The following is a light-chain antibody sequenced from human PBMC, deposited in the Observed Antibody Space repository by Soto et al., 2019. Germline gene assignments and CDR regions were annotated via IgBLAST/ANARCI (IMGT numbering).Light chain of an antibody. CDR3: QQYNTHWT. J-gene: IGKJ1*01. CDR1: QSISSW. V-gene: IGKV1-5*01. Sequence: DFHMTQSPSTLSASVGNIFPITCRASQSISSWLAWYQQKPGKAPKLLIYDASSLESGVPSRLSGSASGTEFTLTISSMPPDDFATYYCQQYNTHWTFGHGTKVDIK. CDR2: DAS.